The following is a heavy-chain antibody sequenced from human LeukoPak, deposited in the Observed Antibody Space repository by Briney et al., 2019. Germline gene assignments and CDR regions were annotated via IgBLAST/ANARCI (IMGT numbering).Heavy chain of an antibody. CDR3: ARVGTNYGSGSSNWFDP. Sequence: GASVKVSCKASGYTFTGYYMHWVRQAPGQGLGWMGWINPNSGGTNFVQKLQGRVTMTRDTSISTAYMELSRLRSDDTAVYSCARVGTNYGSGSSNWFDPWGQGTLVTVSS. D-gene: IGHD3-10*01. CDR1: GYTFTGYY. J-gene: IGHJ5*02. CDR2: INPNSGGT. V-gene: IGHV1-2*02.